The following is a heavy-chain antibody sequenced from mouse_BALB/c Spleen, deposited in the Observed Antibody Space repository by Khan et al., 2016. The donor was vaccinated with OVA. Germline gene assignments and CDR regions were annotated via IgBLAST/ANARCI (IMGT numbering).Heavy chain of an antibody. CDR3: ATSYFYGYYFDY. Sequence: DVQLVESGGGLVQPGGSRKLSCAASGFTFTSYGMHWIRQAPEKGLEWVAYISRDSNTIYYADTVKGRFTISRDNPKNTLFLQMTSLRSGDTAKYFCATSYFYGYYFDYWGQGTTLTVSS. CDR2: ISRDSNTI. CDR1: GFTFTSYG. V-gene: IGHV5-17*02. J-gene: IGHJ2*01. D-gene: IGHD1-1*01.